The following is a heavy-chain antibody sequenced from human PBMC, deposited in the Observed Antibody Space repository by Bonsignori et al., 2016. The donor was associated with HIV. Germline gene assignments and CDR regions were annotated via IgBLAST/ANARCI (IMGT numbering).Heavy chain of an antibody. D-gene: IGHD2-21*01. Sequence: RQAPGKGLEWVSYISSSGSTIYYADSVKGRFTISRDNAKNSLYLQMNSLRAEDTAVYYCARDHLAYCGGDCYSYYFDYWGQGTLVTVSS. CDR3: ARDHLAYCGGDCYSYYFDY. J-gene: IGHJ4*02. CDR2: ISSSGSTI. V-gene: IGHV3-11*01.